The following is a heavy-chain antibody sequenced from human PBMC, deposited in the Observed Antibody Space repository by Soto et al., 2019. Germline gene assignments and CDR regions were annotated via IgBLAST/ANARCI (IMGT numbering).Heavy chain of an antibody. CDR3: ARDRGGFFESRGAFDY. CDR2: SSYSDGF. Sequence: PSETLSLTCTVSGASLFSSFWRWIRLPPGKGLEWIGYSSYSDGFAYNPSLKNRAAISVDPSKKQFSLTLYSLTAADTAVYYCARDRGGFFESRGAFDYWRHGTL. J-gene: IGHJ4*01. CDR1: GASLFSSF. D-gene: IGHD3-16*01. V-gene: IGHV4-59*01.